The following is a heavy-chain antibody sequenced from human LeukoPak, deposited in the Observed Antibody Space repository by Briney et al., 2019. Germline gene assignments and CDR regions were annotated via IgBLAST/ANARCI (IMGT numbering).Heavy chain of an antibody. D-gene: IGHD5-18*01. CDR3: VKEIYSYDKYYYFCAMDV. CDR1: GFTVSSSY. J-gene: IGHJ6*02. CDR2: FYRGDST. V-gene: IGHV3-53*05. Sequence: GGSLRLSCAASGFTVSSSYMYWVRQAPGKGLEWVSFFYRGDSTYYADSVKGRFTISRDNSKNTLYLQMSSLRAEDTAIYYCVKEIYSYDKYYYFCAMDVWGQGTTVTVSS.